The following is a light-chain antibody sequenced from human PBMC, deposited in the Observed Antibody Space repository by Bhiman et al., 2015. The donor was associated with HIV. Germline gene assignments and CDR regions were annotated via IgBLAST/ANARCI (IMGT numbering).Light chain of an antibody. Sequence: QPVLTQPPSVSGAPGQRVTISCTGSSSNIGAGYDVHWYQQLPGTAPKLLIYGNSNRPSGVPDRFSGSKSGTSASLAITGLQAEDEADYYCSSYAGSNNYVVFGGGTKLTVL. V-gene: IGLV1-40*01. CDR2: GNS. CDR1: SSNIGAGYD. J-gene: IGLJ2*01. CDR3: SSYAGSNNYVV.